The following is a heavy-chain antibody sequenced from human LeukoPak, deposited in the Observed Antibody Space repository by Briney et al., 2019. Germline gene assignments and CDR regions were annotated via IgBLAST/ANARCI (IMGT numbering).Heavy chain of an antibody. J-gene: IGHJ4*02. CDR3: AIDYCSGGSCLDY. V-gene: IGHV3-33*01. CDR2: IWYDGSNK. D-gene: IGHD2-15*01. Sequence: PGGSLRLSCAASGFTFSSYGMHWVRQAPGKGLEWVAVIWYDGSNKYYADSVKGRFTISSDNSKNTLYLQMNSLRAEDTAVYYCAIDYCSGGSCLDYWGQGTLVTVSS. CDR1: GFTFSSYG.